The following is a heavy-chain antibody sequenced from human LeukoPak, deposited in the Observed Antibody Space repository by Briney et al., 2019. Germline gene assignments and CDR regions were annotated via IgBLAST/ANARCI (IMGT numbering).Heavy chain of an antibody. CDR2: ISWNSGSI. V-gene: IGHV3-9*01. CDR1: GFTFDDYA. CDR3: ARTTEGYAGGPGYSYYYYMDV. D-gene: IGHD5-12*01. J-gene: IGHJ6*03. Sequence: GGSLRLSCAASGFTFDDYAMHWVRQAPGKGLEWVSGISWNSGSIGYADSVKGRFTISRDNAKNSLYLQMNSLRAEDTALYYCARTTEGYAGGPGYSYYYYMDVWGKGTTVTISS.